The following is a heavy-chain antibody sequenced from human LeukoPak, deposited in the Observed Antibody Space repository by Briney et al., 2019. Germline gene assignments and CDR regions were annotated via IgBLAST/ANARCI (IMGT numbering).Heavy chain of an antibody. J-gene: IGHJ6*04. V-gene: IGHV4-59*01. CDR1: GGSISSYY. CDR3: ARTPPYCSGGSCYPVIYYYGMDV. Sequence: SETLSLTCTVSGGSISSYYWSWTRQPPGKGLEWIGYIYYSGSTNYNPSLKSRVTISVDTSKNQFSLKLSSVTAADTAVYYCARTPPYCSGGSCYPVIYYYGMDVWGKGTTVTVSS. D-gene: IGHD2-15*01. CDR2: IYYSGST.